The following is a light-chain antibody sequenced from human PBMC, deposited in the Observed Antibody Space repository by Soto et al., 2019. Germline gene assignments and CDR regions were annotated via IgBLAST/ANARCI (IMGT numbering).Light chain of an antibody. Sequence: DIQMTQSPSPLSASVGDRVTVTCRASQSISRYLNWYQQKPGHAPKLLIYAASNLQSGVPSRFSGSGSGTDFTLTISSLHPEDFATYFCQQSHTPPLTVGGGTKVEIK. J-gene: IGKJ4*01. V-gene: IGKV1-39*01. CDR3: QQSHTPPLT. CDR1: QSISRY. CDR2: AAS.